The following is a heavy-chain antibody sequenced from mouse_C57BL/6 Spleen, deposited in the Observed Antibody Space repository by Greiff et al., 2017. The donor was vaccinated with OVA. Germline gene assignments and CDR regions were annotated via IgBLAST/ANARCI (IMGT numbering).Heavy chain of an antibody. V-gene: IGHV5-17*01. CDR1: GFTFSDYG. Sequence: VQLKESGGGLVKPGGSLKLSCAASGFTFSDYGMHWVRQAPEKGLEWVAYISSGSSTIYSADTVKGRFTISRDNAKNTLFLQMTSLRSEDTAMYYCARIHYGYYPYYAMDYWGQGTSVTVSS. D-gene: IGHD2-3*01. CDR2: ISSGSSTI. J-gene: IGHJ4*01. CDR3: ARIHYGYYPYYAMDY.